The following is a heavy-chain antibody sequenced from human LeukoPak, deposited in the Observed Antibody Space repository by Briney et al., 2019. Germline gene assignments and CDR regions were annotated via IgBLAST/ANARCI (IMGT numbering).Heavy chain of an antibody. CDR1: GFTFSSYW. D-gene: IGHD4-17*01. Sequence: PGGSLRLSCAASGFTFSSYWMSWVRQAPGKGLEWVANIKQDGSEKYYVDSVKGRFTISRDNAKNTLYLQMNSLRAEDTAVYFCARLYGDYVYWYFGLWGRGTLVTVSS. CDR2: IKQDGSEK. CDR3: ARLYGDYVYWYFGL. V-gene: IGHV3-7*01. J-gene: IGHJ2*01.